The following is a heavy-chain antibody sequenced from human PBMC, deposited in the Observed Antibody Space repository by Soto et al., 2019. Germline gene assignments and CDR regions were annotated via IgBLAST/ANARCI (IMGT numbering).Heavy chain of an antibody. V-gene: IGHV4-59*01. CDR1: GVFISSSY. J-gene: IGHJ6*03. Sequence: QVQLQESGPGLVKPSETLSLTCTVSGVFISSSYWSWIRQPPGKGLEWIGYIYNSGSTNYNPSLKRRVTISVDTSKNQXXXXXXXXXXXXXXXXXXXXDRAFCSGRSCYSPPDYYYYMDVWGKGTTVTVS. D-gene: IGHD2-15*01. CDR2: IYNSGST. CDR3: XXDRAFCSGRSCYSPPDYYYYMDV.